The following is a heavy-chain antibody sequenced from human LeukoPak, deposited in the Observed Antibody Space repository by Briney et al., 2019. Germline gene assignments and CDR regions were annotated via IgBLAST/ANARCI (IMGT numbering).Heavy chain of an antibody. Sequence: QPGGSLKLSCAASGFTFRGSAMHWVRQASGKGLEWVGRIRSKANSYATAYAASVKGRFTISRDDSKNTAYLQMNSLKTEDTAVYYCTTGCSSTSCDIDYWGQGTLVTVSS. CDR2: IRSKANSYAT. CDR3: TTGCSSTSCDIDY. V-gene: IGHV3-73*01. CDR1: GFTFRGSA. D-gene: IGHD2-2*01. J-gene: IGHJ4*02.